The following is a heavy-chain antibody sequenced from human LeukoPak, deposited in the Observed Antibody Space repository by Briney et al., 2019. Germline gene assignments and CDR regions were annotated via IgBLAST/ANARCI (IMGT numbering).Heavy chain of an antibody. Sequence: GGSLRLSCAASEFSVGSNYMTWVRQAPGKGLEWVSLIYSGGSTYYADSVKGRFTISRDNSKNTLYLQMNSLRAEDTAVYYCAKAYGDLRRYYFDYWGQGTLVTVSS. J-gene: IGHJ4*02. CDR3: AKAYGDLRRYYFDY. CDR1: EFSVGSNY. CDR2: IYSGGST. V-gene: IGHV3-66*02. D-gene: IGHD4-17*01.